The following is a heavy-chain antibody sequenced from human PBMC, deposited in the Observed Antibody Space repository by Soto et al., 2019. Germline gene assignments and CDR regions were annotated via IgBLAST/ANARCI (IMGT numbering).Heavy chain of an antibody. CDR1: GFTFTTYS. J-gene: IGHJ4*02. CDR2: ISSSSSTT. D-gene: IGHD3-10*01. CDR3: ARDAGSWGY. Sequence: EVQLVEAGGGLVQPGGSLRLSCAASGFTFTTYSMNWVRQAPGKGLEWGSYISSSSSTTYNADSGNARFTCSKDNAQNSLYLQMNSLRDEDTAVYNCARDAGSWGYRGQGTLVTVSS. V-gene: IGHV3-48*02.